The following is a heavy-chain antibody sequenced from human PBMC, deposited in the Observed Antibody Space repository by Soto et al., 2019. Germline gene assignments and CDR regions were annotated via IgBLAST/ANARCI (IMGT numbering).Heavy chain of an antibody. J-gene: IGHJ5*02. CDR2: IRSRANNFAT. CDR1: GFIFSGSA. Sequence: PGWSLRLSSSAYGFIFSGSAIHWVRQASGNGLEWVGRIRSRANNFATSSAASVKGRFTFSRDDSKNTAYLQMKTMKPEDTAVYGVDKGPGDSENDVDPWGRGTLVTVSS. CDR3: DKGPGDSENDVDP. D-gene: IGHD1-26*01. V-gene: IGHV3-73*01.